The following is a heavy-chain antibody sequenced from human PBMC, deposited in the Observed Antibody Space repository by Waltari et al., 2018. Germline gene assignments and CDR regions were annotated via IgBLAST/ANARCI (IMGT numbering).Heavy chain of an antibody. Sequence: EVQLVESGGGLIQPGGSLRLSCAASGIIVSANYMNWVRQVPGKGPQWVSVIYSAGRTYYADSVKGRFTISRDNTKNTVYLQMNNLKTEDTAVYYCARPCEGPSSHWGQGTLVTVSS. CDR2: IYSAGRT. D-gene: IGHD2-2*01. V-gene: IGHV3-53*01. J-gene: IGHJ4*02. CDR1: GIIVSANY. CDR3: ARPCEGPSSH.